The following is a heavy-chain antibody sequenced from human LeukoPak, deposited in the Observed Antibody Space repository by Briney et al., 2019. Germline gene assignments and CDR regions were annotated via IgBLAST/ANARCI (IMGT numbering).Heavy chain of an antibody. CDR3: AKDHRYYGSGMPIKYNYCYCLHV. CDR2: IRSIGGST. J-gene: IGHJ6*03. V-gene: IGHV3-23*01. D-gene: IGHD3-10*01. Sequence: GGSLRLSCAASGFTFSSYAMSWVRQAPEKRLEWVSAIRSIGGSTHYADYVKCRFTIYRDNSKNTLYLQMNRLRDEDTAVYYCAKDHRYYGSGMPIKYNYCYCLHVWGKATKV. CDR1: GFTFSSYA.